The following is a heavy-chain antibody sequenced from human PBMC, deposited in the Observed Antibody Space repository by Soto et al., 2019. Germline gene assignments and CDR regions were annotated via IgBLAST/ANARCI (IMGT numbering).Heavy chain of an antibody. J-gene: IGHJ6*02. Sequence: ASVKVSCKASGYTFTSYYMHWVRQAPGQGLEWMGIINPSGGSTSYAQKFQGRVTMTRDTSTSTVYMELSSLRSEDTAVYYCARDGYSGYDYPSYYYYGMDVWGQGTTVTVSS. CDR3: ARDGYSGYDYPSYYYYGMDV. D-gene: IGHD5-12*01. CDR1: GYTFTSYY. V-gene: IGHV1-46*01. CDR2: INPSGGST.